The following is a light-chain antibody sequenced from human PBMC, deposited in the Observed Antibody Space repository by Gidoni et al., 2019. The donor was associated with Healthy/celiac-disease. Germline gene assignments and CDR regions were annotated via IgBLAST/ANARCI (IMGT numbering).Light chain of an antibody. V-gene: IGKV3-20*01. J-gene: IGKJ5*01. Sequence: DIVLTQSPGTLSLSPGERATLSCRASQSVSSSYLAWYQQKPGQAPRLLIYGESSRATGIPDRFSGSGSGTDFTLTISRREPEDFAVYYCQKYGSSSTFGQGTRLEIK. CDR2: GES. CDR1: QSVSSSY. CDR3: QKYGSSST.